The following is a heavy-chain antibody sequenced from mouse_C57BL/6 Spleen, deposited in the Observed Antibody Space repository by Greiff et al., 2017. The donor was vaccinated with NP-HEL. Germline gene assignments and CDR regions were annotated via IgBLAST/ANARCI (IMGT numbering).Heavy chain of an antibody. V-gene: IGHV5-9-1*02. CDR3: TRGGGNYYYAMDY. Sequence: EVKVVESGEGLVKPGGSLKLSCAASGFTFSSYAMSWVRQTPEKRLEWVAYISSGGDYIYYADTVKGRFTISRDNARNTLYLQMSSLKSEDTAMYYCTRGGGNYYYAMDYWGQGTSVTVSS. D-gene: IGHD2-1*01. CDR1: GFTFSSYA. CDR2: ISSGGDYI. J-gene: IGHJ4*01.